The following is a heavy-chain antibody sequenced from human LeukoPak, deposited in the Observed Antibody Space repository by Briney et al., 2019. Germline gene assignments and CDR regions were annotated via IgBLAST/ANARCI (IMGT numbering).Heavy chain of an antibody. CDR3: ARWYGGLDY. Sequence: AGGSLRLSCAASGFTFSSYSMNWVRRAPGRGLEWVSYISSSSSTIYYADSVKGRFTISRDNAKNSLYLQMNSLRAEDTAVYYCARWYGGLDYWGQGTLVTVSS. CDR2: ISSSSSTI. CDR1: GFTFSSYS. J-gene: IGHJ4*02. D-gene: IGHD3-10*01. V-gene: IGHV3-48*04.